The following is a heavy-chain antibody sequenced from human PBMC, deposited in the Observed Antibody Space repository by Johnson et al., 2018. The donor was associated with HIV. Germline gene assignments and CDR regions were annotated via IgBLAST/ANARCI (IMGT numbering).Heavy chain of an antibody. CDR2: ISYDGSNK. J-gene: IGHJ3*02. CDR3: ARDRGIAVAGTGAFDI. D-gene: IGHD6-19*01. V-gene: IGHV3-30*19. CDR1: GFTFSSYG. Sequence: QVQLVESGGGVVQPGRSLRLSCAASGFTFSSYGMHWVRQAPGKGLEWVAVISYDGSNKYYADSVKGRFTISRDNSKNTLYLQMNSLRAEDTSVYYCARDRGIAVAGTGAFDIWGQGTMVTVSS.